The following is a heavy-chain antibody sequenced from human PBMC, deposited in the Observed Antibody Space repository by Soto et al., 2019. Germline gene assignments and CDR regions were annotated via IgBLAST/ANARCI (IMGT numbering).Heavy chain of an antibody. J-gene: IGHJ6*02. CDR3: ARQQQPSNCSGGSCYSGPYYYYYYGMDG. D-gene: IGHD2-15*01. CDR2: IYPGDSDT. V-gene: IGHV5-51*01. CDR1: GYSFTSYW. Sequence: PGESLKISCKGSGYSFTSYWIGWVRQMPGKGLEWMGIIYPGDSDTRYSPSFQGQVTISADKSISTAYLQWSSLKASDTAMYYCARQQQPSNCSGGSCYSGPYYYYYYGMDGWGQGTKVTVSS.